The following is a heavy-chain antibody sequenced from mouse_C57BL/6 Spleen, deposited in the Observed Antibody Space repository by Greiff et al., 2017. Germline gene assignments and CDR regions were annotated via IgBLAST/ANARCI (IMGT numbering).Heavy chain of an antibody. CDR1: GFTFSDYG. J-gene: IGHJ4*01. CDR3: ARRTTGAMDD. CDR2: ISSGSSTI. D-gene: IGHD2-12*01. Sequence: EVHLVESGGGLVKPGGSLKLSCAASGFTFSDYGMHWVRQAPEKGLEWVAYISSGSSTIYYAHTVKGRFTISRDNAKNTLFLQMTSVKSEDTAMYCCARRTTGAMDDWGQGTSVTVSS. V-gene: IGHV5-17*01.